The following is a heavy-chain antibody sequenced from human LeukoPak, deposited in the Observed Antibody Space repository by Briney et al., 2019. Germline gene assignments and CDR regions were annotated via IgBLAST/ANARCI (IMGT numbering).Heavy chain of an antibody. J-gene: IGHJ4*02. CDR1: GFTFSNAW. Sequence: GGSLRLSCAASGFTFSNAWMSWVRQAPGKGLEWVGRIKSKTDGGTTDYAAPVKGRFTISRDDSKSTLYLQMNSLKTEDTAVYYCTTESSTGPRIPNGYYFDYWGQGTLVTVSS. D-gene: IGHD2-8*01. CDR3: TTESSTGPRIPNGYYFDY. V-gene: IGHV3-15*01. CDR2: IKSKTDGGTT.